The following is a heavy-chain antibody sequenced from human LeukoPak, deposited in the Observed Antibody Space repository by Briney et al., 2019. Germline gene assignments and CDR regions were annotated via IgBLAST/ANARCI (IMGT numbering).Heavy chain of an antibody. CDR2: MNPNSGNT. CDR3: ARGRSGYDYLSDAFDI. J-gene: IGHJ3*02. Sequence: ASVKVSFKASGYTFTSYDINWMRQATGQGLEWMGWMNPNSGNTGYAQKFQGRVTMTRNTSISTAYMELSSLRSEDTAVYYCARGRSGYDYLSDAFDIWGQGTMVTVSS. V-gene: IGHV1-8*01. D-gene: IGHD5-12*01. CDR1: GYTFTSYD.